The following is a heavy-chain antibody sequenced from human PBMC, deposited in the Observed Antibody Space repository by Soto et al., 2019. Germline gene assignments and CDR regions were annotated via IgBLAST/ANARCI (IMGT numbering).Heavy chain of an antibody. D-gene: IGHD3-22*01. CDR3: AGDRGPSSGYYPYWFDP. V-gene: IGHV1-69*12. CDR1: GGTFSSYA. CDR2: IIPIFGTA. Sequence: QVQLVQSGAAVKKPGSSVKVSCKASGGTFSSYAITWVRQAPGQGLAWMGGIIPIFGTANYAQKFQGRVTITAFECTRTAFMELSSRRSEETAVGYCAGDRGPSSGYYPYWFDPWGQGPLVTVSS. J-gene: IGHJ5*02.